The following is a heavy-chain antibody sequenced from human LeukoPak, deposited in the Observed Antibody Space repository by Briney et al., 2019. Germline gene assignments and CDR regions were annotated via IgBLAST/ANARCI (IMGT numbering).Heavy chain of an antibody. J-gene: IGHJ4*02. CDR3: ARVSGYDYVWGSYPKPFDY. CDR1: GFTFSSYT. D-gene: IGHD3-16*02. CDR2: ISSSSSYI. Sequence: GGSLRLSCAASGFTFSSYTMNWVRQAPGKGLEWVSSISSSSSYIYYADSVKGRFTISRDNAKNSLYLQMNSLRAEDTAVYYCARVSGYDYVWGSYPKPFDYWGQGTLVTASS. V-gene: IGHV3-21*01.